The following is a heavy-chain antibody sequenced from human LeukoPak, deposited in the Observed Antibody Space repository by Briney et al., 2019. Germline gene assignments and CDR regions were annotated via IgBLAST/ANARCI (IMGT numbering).Heavy chain of an antibody. CDR3: ATTFLGKSWFDP. J-gene: IGHJ5*02. CDR2: IIPIFGTA. D-gene: IGHD3-3*02. V-gene: IGHV1-69*05. CDR1: GGTFSSYA. Sequence: SVKVSCKASGGTFSSYAISWVRQAPGQGLEWMGGIIPIFGTASYAQKFQGRVTITTDESTSTAYMELSSLRSEDTAVYYCATTFLGKSWFDPWGQGTLVTVSS.